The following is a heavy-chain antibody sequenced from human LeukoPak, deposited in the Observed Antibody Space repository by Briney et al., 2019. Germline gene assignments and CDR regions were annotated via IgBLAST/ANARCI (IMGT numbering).Heavy chain of an antibody. J-gene: IGHJ3*02. CDR1: GFTFSDYY. CDR3: ARDRYGARAFDI. D-gene: IGHD4-17*01. CDR2: ISSSGSTM. V-gene: IGHV3-11*04. Sequence: PGGSLRLSCAASGFTFSDYYMSWIRQAPGKGLEWVSYISSSGSTMYYADSVKGRFTISRDNAKNSLYLQMNSLRAEDTAAYYCARDRYGARAFDIWGQGTMVTVSS.